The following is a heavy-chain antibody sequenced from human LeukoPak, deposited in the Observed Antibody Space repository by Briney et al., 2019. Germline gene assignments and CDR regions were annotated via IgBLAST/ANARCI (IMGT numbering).Heavy chain of an antibody. V-gene: IGHV4-59*01. CDR2: IYYSGST. J-gene: IGHJ4*02. Sequence: SETLSLTCTVSRGSIINFYWNWIRQPPGKGLEWIGYIYYSGSTNYNPSLKSRVTISIDTSKNQFSLNLSSVTAADTAVYYCARGASGYSYGWGQGTLVTVSS. CDR1: RGSIINFY. D-gene: IGHD5-18*01. CDR3: ARGASGYSYG.